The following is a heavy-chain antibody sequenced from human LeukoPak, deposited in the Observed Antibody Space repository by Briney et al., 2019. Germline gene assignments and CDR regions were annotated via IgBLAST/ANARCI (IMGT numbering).Heavy chain of an antibody. CDR2: IYTSGST. J-gene: IGHJ5*02. Sequence: SETLSLTCTVSGGSISSYYWSWIRQPAGKGLEWIGRIYTSGSTNYNPSLKSRVTMSVDPSKNQFSLKLSSVTAADTAVYYCARDYYYSNGYPSYNWFDPWGQGTLVTVSS. V-gene: IGHV4-4*07. CDR1: GGSISSYY. CDR3: ARDYYYSNGYPSYNWFDP. D-gene: IGHD3-22*01.